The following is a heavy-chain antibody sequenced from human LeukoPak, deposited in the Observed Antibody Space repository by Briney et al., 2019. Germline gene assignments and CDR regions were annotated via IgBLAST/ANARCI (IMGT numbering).Heavy chain of an antibody. CDR3: AKAFRADDLNYYDSSGFDY. CDR1: GYTLTELS. V-gene: IGHV1-24*01. Sequence: ASVKVSCKVSGYTLTELSMHWVRQAPGKGLEWMGGFDPEHGETIYAQKFQGRVTMTEDTSTDTAYMELSSLRSEDTAVYYCAKAFRADDLNYYDSSGFDYWGQGTLVTVSS. CDR2: FDPEHGET. J-gene: IGHJ4*02. D-gene: IGHD3-22*01.